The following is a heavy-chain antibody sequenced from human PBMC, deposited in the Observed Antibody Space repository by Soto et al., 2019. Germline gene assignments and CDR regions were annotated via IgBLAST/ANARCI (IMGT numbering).Heavy chain of an antibody. CDR3: VHSGYCSGGSCYVGYFDY. Sequence: SGPTLVNPTQTLTLTCTFSGFSLSTSGVGVGWIRQPPGKALEWLALIYWDDDKRYSPSLKSRLTITKDTSKNQVVLTMTNMDPVDTATYYCVHSGYCSGGSCYVGYFDYWGQGTLVTVSS. CDR2: IYWDDDK. V-gene: IGHV2-5*02. CDR1: GFSLSTSGVG. J-gene: IGHJ4*02. D-gene: IGHD2-15*01.